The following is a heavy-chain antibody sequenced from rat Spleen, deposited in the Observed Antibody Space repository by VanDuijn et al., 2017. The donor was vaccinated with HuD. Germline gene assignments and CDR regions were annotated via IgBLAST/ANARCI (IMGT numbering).Heavy chain of an antibody. CDR3: TRGTIPAIPFDY. V-gene: IGHV5-7*01. CDR1: GFTFNDYY. CDR2: INWSGTIT. J-gene: IGHJ2*01. Sequence: EVQLVESDGGLVQPGRSLKLSCAASGFTFNDYYMAWVRQAPKNGLEWVANINWSGTITYYPDSVKGRFTISRDNSKNALYLQMNNLRSEDTAIYYCTRGTIPAIPFDYWGQGVMVTVSS. D-gene: IGHD1-2*01.